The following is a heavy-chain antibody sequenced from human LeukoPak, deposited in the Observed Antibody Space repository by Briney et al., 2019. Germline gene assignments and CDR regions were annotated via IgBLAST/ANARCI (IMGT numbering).Heavy chain of an antibody. V-gene: IGHV3-48*02. J-gene: IGHJ4*02. Sequence: GGSLRLSCAASGFTFSSYNMLWVRQAPGKGLECVSHISASSSVIFYADSVKGRFTISRDNAKNTLYLQMSSLRDEDTAVYFCARDFVAGSYWGQGTLVTVSS. D-gene: IGHD2-15*01. CDR2: ISASSSVI. CDR3: ARDFVAGSY. CDR1: GFTFSSYN.